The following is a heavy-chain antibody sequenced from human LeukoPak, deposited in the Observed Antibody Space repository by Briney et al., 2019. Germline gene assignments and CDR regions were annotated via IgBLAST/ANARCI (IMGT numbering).Heavy chain of an antibody. V-gene: IGHV4-39*07. CDR1: GDSISSGSYS. CDR3: AKDLLYYYGSGSPLDY. J-gene: IGHJ4*02. Sequence: SETLSLTCTVSGDSISSGSYSWGWIRQPPGKGLEWIGNIFYSGSTHYNPSLKSRVTISVDTSKNQFSLKLSSVTAADTAVYYCAKDLLYYYGSGSPLDYWGQGTLVTVSS. D-gene: IGHD3-10*01. CDR2: IFYSGST.